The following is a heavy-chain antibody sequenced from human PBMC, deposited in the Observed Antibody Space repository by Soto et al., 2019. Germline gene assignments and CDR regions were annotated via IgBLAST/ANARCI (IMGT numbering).Heavy chain of an antibody. J-gene: IGHJ4*02. V-gene: IGHV4-59*01. D-gene: IGHD5-12*01. CDR1: GGSISSYY. Sequence: QVQLQESGPGLVKPSETLSLTCTVSGGSISSYYWSWIRQPPGKGLEWIGYIYYSGSTNYNPSLKSRVTISLDTSKNQFALKMSSVAAADTAVYYCPRAYGGYADYWGQRALVTVSS. CDR2: IYYSGST. CDR3: PRAYGGYADY.